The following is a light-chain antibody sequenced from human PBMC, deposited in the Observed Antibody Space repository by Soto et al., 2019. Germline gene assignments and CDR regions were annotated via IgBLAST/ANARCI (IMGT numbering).Light chain of an antibody. CDR3: SSYAGRSTFVV. J-gene: IGLJ2*01. CDR1: SSDVGSYRL. Sequence: QSALTQPASVSASPGEPITISCTGTSSDVGSYRLVSWYQQHPGKAPKLIIYEDDERPSGVSNRFSGSKSGNTASLTISGLQAEDEADHYCSSYAGRSTFVVFGGGTKVTVL. CDR2: EDD. V-gene: IGLV2-23*01.